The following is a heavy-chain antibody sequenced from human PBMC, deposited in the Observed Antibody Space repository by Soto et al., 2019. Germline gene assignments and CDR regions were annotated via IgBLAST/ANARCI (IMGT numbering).Heavy chain of an antibody. CDR2: ISGSGGST. V-gene: IGHV3-23*01. CDR3: ANRKYYASGSYYYYYFDF. Sequence: PGGSLRLSCGASGLTFSNHAMSWVRQAPGKGLEWVSGISGSGGSTYYAESVKGRFTISRDNSKNKLYLQMNSLRAEDTAVYYCANRKYYASGSYYYYYFDFWGQGALVTVSS. D-gene: IGHD3-10*01. CDR1: GLTFSNHA. J-gene: IGHJ4*02.